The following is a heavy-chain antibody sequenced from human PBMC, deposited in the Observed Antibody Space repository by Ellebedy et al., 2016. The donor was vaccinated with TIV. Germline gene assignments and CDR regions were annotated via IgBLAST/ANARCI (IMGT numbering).Heavy chain of an antibody. CDR1: GYTFINYG. CDR2: VSTYSDYT. Sequence: AASVKVSCKASGYTFINYGISWVRQAPGQGLEWMGWVSTYSDYTYYAQNLQGRVTMTTDASKTTAYMELTSLTSDDTAVYYCARDATGSYSDYWGRGTLVTVSS. CDR3: ARDATGSYSDY. J-gene: IGHJ4*02. V-gene: IGHV1-18*01. D-gene: IGHD3-10*01.